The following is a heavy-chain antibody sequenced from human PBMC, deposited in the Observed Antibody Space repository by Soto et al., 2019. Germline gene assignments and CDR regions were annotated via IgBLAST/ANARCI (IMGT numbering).Heavy chain of an antibody. Sequence: SETLSLTCAVSGVSISSGNWWTWVRQTPRRGLEYIGEIFHDGTANYYPSFERRVAISVDTSKNQFSLKLTSVTAADAAIYFCARLVYDTRLNYMYFDFWGQGALVTVSS. CDR3: ARLVYDTRLNYMYFDF. CDR2: IFHDGTA. V-gene: IGHV4-4*02. CDR1: GVSISSGNW. J-gene: IGHJ4*02. D-gene: IGHD3-10*01.